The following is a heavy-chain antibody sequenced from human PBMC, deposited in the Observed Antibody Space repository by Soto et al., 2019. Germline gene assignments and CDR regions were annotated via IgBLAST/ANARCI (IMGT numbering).Heavy chain of an antibody. V-gene: IGHV3-74*01. D-gene: IGHD3-16*01. J-gene: IGHJ6*04. CDR3: ARVWRGRGMDG. CDR2: INMHGTNT. CDR1: GFTFSTYW. Sequence: EAQLVESGGGLVQPGGSLRLSCAASGFTFSTYWMHWVRQAPGKGLVWVARINMHGTNTNHADSVKGRFTISRDNAKNTLYHQMNRMSAEDQAVDYCARVWRGRGMDGWGRGNTGTVSS.